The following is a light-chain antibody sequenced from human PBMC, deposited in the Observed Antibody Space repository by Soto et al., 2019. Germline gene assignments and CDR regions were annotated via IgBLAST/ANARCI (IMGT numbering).Light chain of an antibody. Sequence: QSVLTQPASVSGSPGQSITISCTGTSSDVGHYDYVSWYQQHAGNVPKLIISEVTTRPAGVSDRFSATKSGNTASLTTARHPAEDEAHYYCTSYTTAYTQVFGGGTKLTVL. CDR2: EVT. CDR3: TSYTTAYTQV. J-gene: IGLJ3*02. CDR1: SSDVGHYDY. V-gene: IGLV2-14*01.